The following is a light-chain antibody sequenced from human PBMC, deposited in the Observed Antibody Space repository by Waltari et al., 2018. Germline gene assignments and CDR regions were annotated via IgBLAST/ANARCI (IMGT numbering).Light chain of an antibody. J-gene: IGKJ4*01. CDR2: AAS. CDR3: QQSYITPLT. CDR1: QSISSY. Sequence: DIQMTQSPSSLSASVADRVTITCRASQSISSYLNWYQQKPGKAPKLLICAASSLQSGVPSRFSGSGSGTDFTLTISSLQPEDFATYYCQQSYITPLTFGGGTKVEIK. V-gene: IGKV1-39*01.